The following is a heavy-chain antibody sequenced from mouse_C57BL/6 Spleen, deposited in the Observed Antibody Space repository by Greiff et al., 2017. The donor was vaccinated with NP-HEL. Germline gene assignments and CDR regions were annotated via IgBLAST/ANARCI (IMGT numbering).Heavy chain of an antibody. CDR1: GFTFSDYG. Sequence: EVKVVESGGGLVKPGGSLKLSCAASGFTFSDYGMHWVRQAPEKGLEWVAYISSGSSTIYYADTVKGRFTISRDNAKNTLFLQMTSLRSEDTAMYYCARQNRPYGSGDAMDYWGQGTSVTVSS. J-gene: IGHJ4*01. V-gene: IGHV5-17*01. CDR3: ARQNRPYGSGDAMDY. D-gene: IGHD3-1*01. CDR2: ISSGSSTI.